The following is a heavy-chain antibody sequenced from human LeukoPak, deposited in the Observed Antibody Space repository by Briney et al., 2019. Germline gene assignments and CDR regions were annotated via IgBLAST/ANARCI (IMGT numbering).Heavy chain of an antibody. Sequence: SGTLSLTCTVSGDSINSYHWSWIRQPAGKGLEWIGRIHASGSTNHNPSLKSRVTLSIDTSKNQFSLNLSSVTAADTAVYYCTSLKAFSSGWNWFDPWGQGTLDTVSS. D-gene: IGHD6-19*01. CDR1: GDSINSYH. J-gene: IGHJ5*02. V-gene: IGHV4-4*07. CDR3: TSLKAFSSGWNWFDP. CDR2: IHASGST.